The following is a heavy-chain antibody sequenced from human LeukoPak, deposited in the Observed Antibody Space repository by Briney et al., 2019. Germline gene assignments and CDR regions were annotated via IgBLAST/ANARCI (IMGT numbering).Heavy chain of an antibody. Sequence: SETLSLTCTVSGGSILDSTYYWAWIRQPPGKGREWIATIFYNGNTHYNPSLKSRITMSVYTVKNQFSLNLNSVTAADTAVYYCARQSSGYYYGWFDPWGQGTLVTVSS. J-gene: IGHJ5*02. CDR1: GGSILDSTYY. D-gene: IGHD3-22*01. CDR2: IFYNGNT. CDR3: ARQSSGYYYGWFDP. V-gene: IGHV4-39*01.